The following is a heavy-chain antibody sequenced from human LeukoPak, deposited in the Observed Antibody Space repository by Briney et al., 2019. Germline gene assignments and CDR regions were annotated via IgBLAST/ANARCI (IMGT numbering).Heavy chain of an antibody. D-gene: IGHD6-13*01. J-gene: IGHJ4*02. Sequence: KTSETLSLTCTVSGGSISSYYWSWLRQPPGKGLEWIGYIHYSGSTNYSPSLKSRVTISVDTSKNQFSLKVSSVTAADTAVYYCAREGWGSSSWTNFDYWGQGTLVTVSS. CDR1: GGSISSYY. CDR2: IHYSGST. V-gene: IGHV4-59*01. CDR3: AREGWGSSSWTNFDY.